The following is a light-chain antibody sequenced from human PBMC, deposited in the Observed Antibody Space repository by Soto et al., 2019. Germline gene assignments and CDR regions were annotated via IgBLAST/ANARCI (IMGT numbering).Light chain of an antibody. J-gene: IGKJ2*01. V-gene: IGKV1-5*01. CDR2: DAS. CDR1: QSISSW. Sequence: DIQMTQSPSTLSASVGDRVTITCRASQSISSWLAWYQQKPGKAPKLLIYDASSWESGVPSRFSGSGSGTEFTLTISSLQPADSATYYCQQYNSFSCCTFGQGTKVDIK. CDR3: QQYNSFSCCT.